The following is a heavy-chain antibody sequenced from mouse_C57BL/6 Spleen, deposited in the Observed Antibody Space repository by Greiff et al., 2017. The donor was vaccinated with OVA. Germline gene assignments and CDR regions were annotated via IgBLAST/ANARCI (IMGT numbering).Heavy chain of an antibody. CDR3: ARYNYGSSYRVFDY. CDR2: IRNKANGYTT. Sequence: EVMLVESGGGLVQPGGSLSLSCAASGFTFTDYYMSWVRQPPGKALEWLGFIRNKANGYTTEYSASVKGRFTISRDNSQSILYLQMNALRAEDSATYYCARYNYGSSYRVFDYWGQGTTLTVSS. J-gene: IGHJ2*01. D-gene: IGHD1-1*01. V-gene: IGHV7-3*01. CDR1: GFTFTDYY.